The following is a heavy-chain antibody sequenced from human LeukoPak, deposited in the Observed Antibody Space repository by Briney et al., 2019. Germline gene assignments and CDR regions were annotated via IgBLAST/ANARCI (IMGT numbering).Heavy chain of an antibody. CDR1: GGSISSHY. J-gene: IGHJ4*02. Sequence: SETLSLTCTVSGGSISSHYWSWIRQPPGKGLEWIGYIYYSGSTNYNPSLKSRVTISVDTSKNQFSLKLSSVTAADTAVYYCARVRRDGYFKHPFDYWGQGTLVTVSP. CDR3: ARVRRDGYFKHPFDY. D-gene: IGHD5-24*01. CDR2: IYYSGST. V-gene: IGHV4-59*11.